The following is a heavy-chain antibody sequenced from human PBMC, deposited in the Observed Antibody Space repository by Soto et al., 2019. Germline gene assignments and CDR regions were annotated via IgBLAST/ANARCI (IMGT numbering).Heavy chain of an antibody. Sequence: QVQLQESGPGLVKPSGTLSLTCVVSGGSISSTNWWSWVRQPPGKGLEWIGEIYHSGSTNYNPSRKRRGTQSVDKSNIPFSLKLSSVTAAATAVYYCARGGLTWGDYGGQGTLVTVSS. CDR1: GGSISSTNW. J-gene: IGHJ4*02. CDR2: IYHSGST. V-gene: IGHV4-4*02. CDR3: ARGGLTWGDY. D-gene: IGHD3-16*01.